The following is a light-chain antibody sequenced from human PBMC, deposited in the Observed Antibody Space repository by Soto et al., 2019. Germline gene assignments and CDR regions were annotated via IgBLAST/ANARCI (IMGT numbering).Light chain of an antibody. Sequence: EIVLTQSPATLSLSPGERATLSCRASQSVSSYLAWYQQKPGQAPRLVIYDASYRATGIPARFSGSGSGTDFTLTISILEPEDFAVYYCQQRSNWPLTFGPGTKVDIK. CDR2: DAS. CDR1: QSVSSY. J-gene: IGKJ3*01. CDR3: QQRSNWPLT. V-gene: IGKV3-11*01.